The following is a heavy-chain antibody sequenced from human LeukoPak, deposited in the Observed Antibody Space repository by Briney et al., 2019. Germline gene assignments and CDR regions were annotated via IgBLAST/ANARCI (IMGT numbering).Heavy chain of an antibody. J-gene: IGHJ5*02. V-gene: IGHV3-7*01. CDR3: ARKITVVVGWFDP. Sequence: GGSLRLSCAASGFTFSSYWMSWVRQAPGKGLEWVANIKQDGSEKYYVDSVKGRFTISRDNAKNSLYLQMNSLRAEDTAGYYCARKITVVVGWFDPWGQGTLVTVSS. D-gene: IGHD2-15*01. CDR1: GFTFSSYW. CDR2: IKQDGSEK.